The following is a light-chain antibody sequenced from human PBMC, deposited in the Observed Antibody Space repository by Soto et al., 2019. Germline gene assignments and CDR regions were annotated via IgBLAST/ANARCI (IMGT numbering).Light chain of an antibody. Sequence: DIQMTQSPSTLSAYVGDRVTITCRASQSIGRSLAWYQQKPGKAPKLLIFKASTLESGVPSRFSGSGSGTGFPLTINSLQPDDFATYYCQQCDSSSYTFGQGTKLDIK. J-gene: IGKJ2*01. V-gene: IGKV1-5*03. CDR2: KAS. CDR1: QSIGRS. CDR3: QQCDSSSYT.